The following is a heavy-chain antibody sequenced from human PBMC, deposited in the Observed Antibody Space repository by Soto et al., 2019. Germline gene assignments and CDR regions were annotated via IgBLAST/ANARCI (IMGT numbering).Heavy chain of an antibody. Sequence: GGSLRLSCAASGFTFSRYGMHWVRQAPGEGLEWVAVISYDGSNNEHADSVKGRFIISRDNSRNTLYLQMNSLRAEDTAVYYCAKDSNIPHFFDFWGQGALVTVSS. CDR1: GFTFSRYG. V-gene: IGHV3-30*18. J-gene: IGHJ4*02. CDR2: ISYDGSNN. CDR3: AKDSNIPHFFDF.